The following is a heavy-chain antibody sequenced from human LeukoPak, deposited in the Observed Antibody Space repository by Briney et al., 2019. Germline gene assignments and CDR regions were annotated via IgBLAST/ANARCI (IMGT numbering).Heavy chain of an antibody. V-gene: IGHV4-38-2*01. CDR3: ARHPEHANWATWFDP. D-gene: IGHD7-27*01. J-gene: IGHJ5*02. CDR2: IYHSGST. CDR1: GYSISSGYY. Sequence: SETLSLTCAVSGYSISSGYYWGWIRQPPGKVLECIGSIYHSGSTYYNPSLKSRVTISVDTSKNQFSLKLSSVTAADTAVYYCARHPEHANWATWFDPWGQGTLVTVSS.